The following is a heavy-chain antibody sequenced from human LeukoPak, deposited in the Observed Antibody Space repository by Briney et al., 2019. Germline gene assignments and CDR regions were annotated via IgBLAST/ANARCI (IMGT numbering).Heavy chain of an antibody. J-gene: IGHJ4*02. CDR2: ISSGGSST. CDR1: GFTFSSYR. Sequence: GGSLRLSCEASGFTFSSYRMHWARQAPGKGLVWVSRISSGGSSTSYADSVKGRFTISRDNAKNTLYLQMNSLRAEDTALYYCARRNFFDYWGQGTLVTVSS. V-gene: IGHV3-74*01. CDR3: ARRNFFDY.